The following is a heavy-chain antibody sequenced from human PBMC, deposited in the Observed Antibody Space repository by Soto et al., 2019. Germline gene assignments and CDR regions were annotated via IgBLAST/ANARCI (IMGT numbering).Heavy chain of an antibody. V-gene: IGHV3-53*01. Sequence: EVQLVDSGGGLIQPGGSLRLSCAAAGFSVSTSHMNWVRQTPGKGLEWVSVIYSGGATYYAASVKGRFTISRDKSKNTVYLQINSVRAEDTAVYYSARVGPYDSGSYMLRYNWFDPWGQGTLVTVSS. CDR1: GFSVSTSH. J-gene: IGHJ5*02. D-gene: IGHD3-10*01. CDR2: IYSGGAT. CDR3: ARVGPYDSGSYMLRYNWFDP.